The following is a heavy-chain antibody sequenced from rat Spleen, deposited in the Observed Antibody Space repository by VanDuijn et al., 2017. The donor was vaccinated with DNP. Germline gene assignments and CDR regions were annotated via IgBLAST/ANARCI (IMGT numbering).Heavy chain of an antibody. CDR1: GFTFSNYG. CDR2: ITASSGTT. CDR3: ARPDY. V-gene: IGHV5S13*01. Sequence: EVQLVESGGGLVQPGRSLKLSCAASGFTFSNYGMAWVRQAPKKGLEWVATITASSGTTYYRDSVKGRFTISRDNSKSTLYLQMDSLRSEDSATYYCARPDYWGQGVMVTVSS. J-gene: IGHJ2*01.